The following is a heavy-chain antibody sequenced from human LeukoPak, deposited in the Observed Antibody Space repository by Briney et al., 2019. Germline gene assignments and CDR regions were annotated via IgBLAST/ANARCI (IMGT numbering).Heavy chain of an antibody. CDR3: ARVRTMGMSDY. CDR2: IGSSGYYI. V-gene: IGHV3-21*01. Sequence: GSLILSCAASGFTFSTYTMNWVRQPPGKGLEWVSCIGSSGYYIYYAASVKGRFTISRDNANNSLYLHMNSLRAEDTAVYYCARVRTMGMSDYWGQGTLVTVSS. D-gene: IGHD1/OR15-1a*01. CDR1: GFTFSTYT. J-gene: IGHJ4*02.